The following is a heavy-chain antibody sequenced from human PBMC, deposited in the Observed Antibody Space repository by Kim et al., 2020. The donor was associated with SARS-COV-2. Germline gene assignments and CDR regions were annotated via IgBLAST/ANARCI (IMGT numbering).Heavy chain of an antibody. Sequence: GESLKISCKGSGYSFTSYWISWVRQMPGKGLEWMGRIDPSDSYTNYSPSFQGHVTISADKSISTAYLQWSSLKASDTAMYYCAGGSGSYLAYYYGMDVWGQGTTVTVSS. D-gene: IGHD3-10*01. CDR3: AGGSGSYLAYYYGMDV. J-gene: IGHJ6*02. CDR1: GYSFTSYW. CDR2: IDPSDSYT. V-gene: IGHV5-10-1*01.